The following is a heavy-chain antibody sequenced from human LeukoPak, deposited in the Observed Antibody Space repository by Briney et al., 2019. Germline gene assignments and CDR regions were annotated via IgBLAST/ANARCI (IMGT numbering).Heavy chain of an antibody. Sequence: SETLSLTCTVSGGSISSCYWSWIRQPPGKGLEWIGYIYYSGSTNYNPSLKSRVTISVDTSKNQFSLKLSSVTAADTAVYYCARGSYSSGWYPNYYYGMDVWGQGTTVTVSS. V-gene: IGHV4-59*01. CDR3: ARGSYSSGWYPNYYYGMDV. CDR1: GGSISSCY. CDR2: IYYSGST. D-gene: IGHD6-19*01. J-gene: IGHJ6*02.